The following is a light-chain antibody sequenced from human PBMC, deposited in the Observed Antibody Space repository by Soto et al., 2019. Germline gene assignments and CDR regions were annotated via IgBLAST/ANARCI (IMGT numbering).Light chain of an antibody. V-gene: IGLV2-14*01. Sequence: QPVLTQPASVSGSPGQSITISCTGTSSDVGGYNYVSWYQQHPGKAPKLMIYDVSNRPSGVSNRFSGSKSGNTASLTISGLQAEDEADYYCSSYTSSTTLGVFGGGTK. J-gene: IGLJ3*02. CDR1: SSDVGGYNY. CDR2: DVS. CDR3: SSYTSSTTLGV.